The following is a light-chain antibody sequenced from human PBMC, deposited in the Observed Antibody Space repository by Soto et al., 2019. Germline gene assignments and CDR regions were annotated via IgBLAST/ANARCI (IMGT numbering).Light chain of an antibody. CDR3: QHYNNLPLT. CDR1: QSGRSD. J-gene: IGKJ4*01. Sequence: EIVMTQSPATLSVSPGEGATLSCRASQSGRSDLAWYQHKPGLAPRLLIYGVSTRATGIPVRFSGSGSGTEFPLSISSLQSEDSAIYYCQHYNNLPLTFGGGTKVDIK. CDR2: GVS. V-gene: IGKV3-15*01.